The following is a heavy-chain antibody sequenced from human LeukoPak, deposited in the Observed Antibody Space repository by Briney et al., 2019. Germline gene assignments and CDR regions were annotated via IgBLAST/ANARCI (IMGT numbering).Heavy chain of an antibody. D-gene: IGHD6-13*01. CDR1: GYTFTSYY. J-gene: IGHJ6*02. CDR2: INPNSGGT. Sequence: GATVKVSCKASGYTFTSYYMHWVRQAPGQGLEWMGWINPNSGGTNYAQKFQGRVTMTRDTSISTAYMELSRLRSDDTAVYYCARDQQSPIAAAGREYYGMDVWGQGTTVTVSS. V-gene: IGHV1-2*02. CDR3: ARDQQSPIAAAGREYYGMDV.